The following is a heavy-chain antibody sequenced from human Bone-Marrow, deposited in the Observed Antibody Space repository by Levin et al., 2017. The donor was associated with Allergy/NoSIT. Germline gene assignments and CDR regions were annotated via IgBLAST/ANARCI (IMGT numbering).Heavy chain of an antibody. CDR3: VKETTTEMTSLGMDV. CDR1: GFRISDYW. V-gene: IGHV3-7*04. J-gene: IGHJ6*02. CDR2: IDQDGGVK. Sequence: QSGGSLRLSCAASGFRISDYWMNWVRQAPGKGLEWVANIDQDGGVKQYVGSVRGRFTIFRDNAKNSMSLQMNSLRVEDTAVYYCVKETTTEMTSLGMDVWGQGTTVTV. D-gene: IGHD1-1*01.